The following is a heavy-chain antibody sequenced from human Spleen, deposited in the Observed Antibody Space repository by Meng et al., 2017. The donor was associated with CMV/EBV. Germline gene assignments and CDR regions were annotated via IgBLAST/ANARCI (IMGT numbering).Heavy chain of an antibody. CDR3: ARHSAGLYWYFDL. CDR2: IYSGGST. J-gene: IGHJ2*01. V-gene: IGHV3-66*04. Sequence: GESLKISCAASGFTFGSYWMSWVRQAPGKGLDWVAAIYSGGSTFYADSVKGRAAFSRDNSRNTLYLQMNSLRAEDTAVYYCARHSAGLYWYFDLWGRGTLVTVSS. D-gene: IGHD6-13*01. CDR1: GFTFGSYW.